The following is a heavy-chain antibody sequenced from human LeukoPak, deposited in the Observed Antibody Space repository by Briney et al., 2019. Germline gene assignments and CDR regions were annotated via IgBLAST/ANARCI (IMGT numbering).Heavy chain of an antibody. CDR1: GGSISSYY. Sequence: PSETLSLTCTVSGGSISSYYWSWIRQPAGKGLEWIGRIYTSGSTNYNPSLKSRVTMSVDTSKNQFSLKLSSVTAADTAAYYCAGAPPLDYYDSSGFDYWGQGTLVTVSS. CDR2: IYTSGST. V-gene: IGHV4-4*07. D-gene: IGHD3-22*01. J-gene: IGHJ4*02. CDR3: AGAPPLDYYDSSGFDY.